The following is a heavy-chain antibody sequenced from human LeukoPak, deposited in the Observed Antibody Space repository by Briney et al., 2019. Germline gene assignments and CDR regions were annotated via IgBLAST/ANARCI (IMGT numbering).Heavy chain of an antibody. CDR2: IYYSGST. Sequence: SETLSLTCTVSGGSIRSSSHYWGWIRQPPGKGLEWIGNIYYSGSTYYNPSLRSRVTMSVDTSKNQFSLKLSSVTAADTALYFCARIPTNAVPAAHNGFDIWGQGTMVTVSS. D-gene: IGHD2-2*01. CDR1: GGSIRSSSHY. V-gene: IGHV4-39*01. CDR3: ARIPTNAVPAAHNGFDI. J-gene: IGHJ3*02.